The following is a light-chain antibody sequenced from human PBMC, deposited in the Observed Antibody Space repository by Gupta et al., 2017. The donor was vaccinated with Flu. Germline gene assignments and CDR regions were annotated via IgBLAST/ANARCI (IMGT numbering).Light chain of an antibody. Sequence: ELVLTQSPGPLSLSPGERATLSCRASQTVTSSYLAWYQQNPGQAPRLLIYGASTRATGIPDRFSGSGSGTDFTLTITRLEPEDFAVYYCLRYGGSPPYNFGQGTKLEIK. CDR2: GAS. J-gene: IGKJ2*01. CDR3: LRYGGSPPYN. V-gene: IGKV3-20*01. CDR1: QTVTSSY.